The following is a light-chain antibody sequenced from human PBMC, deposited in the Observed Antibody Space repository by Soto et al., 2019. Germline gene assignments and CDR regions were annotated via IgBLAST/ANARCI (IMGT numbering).Light chain of an antibody. CDR1: ESIRNN. Sequence: DIQMTQSPSYLSASVGDRVTITCRASESIRNNLNWYQQKPGKAPKLLIYAASTLQSGVPSRFSGGGSGTEFTLTIGSLQPEDVTTYYCQQTYSTPRGAFGQGTKVEFK. CDR2: AAS. V-gene: IGKV1-39*01. J-gene: IGKJ1*01. CDR3: QQTYSTPRGA.